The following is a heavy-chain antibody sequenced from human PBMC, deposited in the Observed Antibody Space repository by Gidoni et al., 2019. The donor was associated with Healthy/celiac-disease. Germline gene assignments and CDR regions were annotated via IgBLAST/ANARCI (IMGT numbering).Heavy chain of an antibody. V-gene: IGHV3-23*01. CDR3: AKDPHRIQLGFFVSAFDI. CDR1: GFTFSSTA. CDR2: ISGSGGST. D-gene: IGHD5-18*01. J-gene: IGHJ3*02. Sequence: EVQLLESGGGLVQPGGSLRLSGAASGFTFSSTAMSWVRQAPGKGLEWVSAISGSGGSTYYADSVKGRFTISRDNSKNTLYLQMNSLRAEDTAVYYCAKDPHRIQLGFFVSAFDIWGQGTMVTVSS.